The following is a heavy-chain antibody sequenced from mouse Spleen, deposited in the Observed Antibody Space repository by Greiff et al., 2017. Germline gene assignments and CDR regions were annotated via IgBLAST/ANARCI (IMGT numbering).Heavy chain of an antibody. CDR2: IYPGNSDT. CDR1: GYTFTSYW. J-gene: IGHJ2*01. D-gene: IGHD4-1*01. V-gene: IGHV1-5*01. Sequence: EVQLQQSGTVLARPGASVKMSCKTSGYTFTSYWMHWVKQRPGQGLEWIGAIYPGNSDTSYNQKFKGKAKLTAVTSASTAYMELSSLTNEDSAVYYCTRTPPTNWDFDYWGQGTTLTVSS. CDR3: TRTPPTNWDFDY.